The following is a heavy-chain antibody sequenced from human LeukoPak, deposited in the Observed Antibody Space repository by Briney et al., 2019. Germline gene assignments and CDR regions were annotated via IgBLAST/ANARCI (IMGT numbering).Heavy chain of an antibody. CDR2: MNPKSGDT. V-gene: IGHV1-8*03. J-gene: IGHJ6*03. CDR1: GYIFIDYE. Sequence: ASVKVSCKTSGYIFIDYEINWVRQATGQGLEWMGWMNPKSGDTGYEQKFQGRVTITRHSSISTVYMELSSLRSDDTALYYCARGRYMDVWGKGTTVTVSS. CDR3: ARGRYMDV.